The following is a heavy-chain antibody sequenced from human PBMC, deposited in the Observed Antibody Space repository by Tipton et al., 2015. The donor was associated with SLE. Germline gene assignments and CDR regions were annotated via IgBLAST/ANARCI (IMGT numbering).Heavy chain of an antibody. CDR3: ARDLREYYDSSGYWWNY. J-gene: IGHJ4*02. CDR2: ISSSSSYI. CDR1: GFTFSSYS. D-gene: IGHD3-22*01. V-gene: IGHV3-21*01. Sequence: SLRLSCAASGFTFSSYSMNWVRQAPGKGLEWVSSISSSSSYIYYADSVKGRFTISRDNAKNSLYLQMNSLRAEDTAVYYCARDLREYYDSSGYWWNYWGQGTLVTVSS.